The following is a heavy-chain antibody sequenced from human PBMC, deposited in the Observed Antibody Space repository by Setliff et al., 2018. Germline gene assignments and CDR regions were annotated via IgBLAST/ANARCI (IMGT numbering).Heavy chain of an antibody. CDR3: AAERRGYFYLY. D-gene: IGHD5-18*01. Sequence: GASVKVSCKASGYTFTSYAMNWVRQAPGQGLEWMGWIGAYNGNTNYAQKFQERVTITRDMSTSTAYMELSSLRSEDTAVYYCAAERRGYFYLYWGQGTLVTVSS. CDR1: GYTFTSYA. J-gene: IGHJ4*02. V-gene: IGHV1-58*02. CDR2: IGAYNGNT.